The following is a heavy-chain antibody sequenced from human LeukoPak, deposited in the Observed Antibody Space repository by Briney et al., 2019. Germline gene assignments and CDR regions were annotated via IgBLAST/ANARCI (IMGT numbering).Heavy chain of an antibody. V-gene: IGHV4-30-2*01. Sequence: SETLSLTCAVSGGSLSSGGYSWGWIRQPPGKGLEWIGYIYHSGSTNYNPSLKSRVTISVDTSKNQFSLKLSSVTAADTAVYYCARGAPRAVSQFVDYWGQGTLVTVSS. CDR3: ARGAPRAVSQFVDY. D-gene: IGHD1-26*01. J-gene: IGHJ4*02. CDR2: IYHSGST. CDR1: GGSLSSGGYS.